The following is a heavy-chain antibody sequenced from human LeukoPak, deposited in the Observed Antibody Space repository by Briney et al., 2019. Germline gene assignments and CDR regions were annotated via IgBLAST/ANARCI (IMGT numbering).Heavy chain of an antibody. J-gene: IGHJ4*02. CDR2: ISSSSSYI. CDR3: ARDLRGYSGYDYPGYYFDY. CDR1: GFTFSSYS. V-gene: IGHV3-21*01. D-gene: IGHD5-12*01. Sequence: GGSLRLSCAASGFTFSSYSMNWVRQAPGKGLEWVSSISSSSSYIYYAVSVKGRFTISRDNAKNSLYLQMNSLRAEDTAVYYCARDLRGYSGYDYPGYYFDYWGQGTLVTVSS.